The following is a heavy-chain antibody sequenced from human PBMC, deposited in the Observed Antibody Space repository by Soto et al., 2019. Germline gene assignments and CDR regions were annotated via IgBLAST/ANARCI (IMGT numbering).Heavy chain of an antibody. CDR3: ARDMVICSSTSCYEGWFDP. CDR2: IYTSGST. V-gene: IGHV4-4*07. CDR1: GGSISSYY. Sequence: QVQLQESGPGLVKPSETLSLTCTVSGGSISSYYWSWIRQPAGKGLEWIGRIYTSGSTNYNPSLKSRVTMSVDTSKNQFSLKLSSVTAADTAGYYCARDMVICSSTSCYEGWFDPWGQGTLVTVSS. D-gene: IGHD2-2*01. J-gene: IGHJ5*02.